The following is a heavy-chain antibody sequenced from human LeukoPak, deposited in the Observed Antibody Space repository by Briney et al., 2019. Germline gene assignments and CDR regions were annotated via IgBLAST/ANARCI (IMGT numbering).Heavy chain of an antibody. Sequence: GGSLRLSCVASGLIFSTYGMHWVRQAPGKGLEWVAFVRSDGNTKYYADSVKGRFTISRDNSKNTLYLEMNSLRAEDTAVYYCAKGLGYCSSTSCYGGKYYYMDVWGKGTTVTVSS. V-gene: IGHV3-30*02. CDR2: VRSDGNTK. D-gene: IGHD2-2*01. J-gene: IGHJ6*03. CDR3: AKGLGYCSSTSCYGGKYYYMDV. CDR1: GLIFSTYG.